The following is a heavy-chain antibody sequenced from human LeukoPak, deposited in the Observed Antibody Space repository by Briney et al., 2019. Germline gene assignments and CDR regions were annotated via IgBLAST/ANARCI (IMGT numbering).Heavy chain of an antibody. J-gene: IGHJ5*02. D-gene: IGHD2-2*01. CDR1: GFTFSSYV. CDR3: ARGVVVVVAAAIDAHRKAYNWFGP. V-gene: IGHV3-33*01. Sequence: GGSLRLSCAASGFTFSSYVMHWVRQAPGKGREGVAVIWYDGSNKYYADSVKGRFTISRDDAKNTLYLQMNSLRAEDTAVYYFARGVVVVVAAAIDAHRKAYNWFGPWGQGTLVTVSS. CDR2: IWYDGSNK.